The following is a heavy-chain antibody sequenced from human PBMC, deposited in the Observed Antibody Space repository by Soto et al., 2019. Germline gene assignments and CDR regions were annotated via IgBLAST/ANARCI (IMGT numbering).Heavy chain of an antibody. V-gene: IGHV3-33*01. D-gene: IGHD3-10*01. Sequence: LRLSCAASGFTFSSYGMHWVRQAPGKVLEWVAVIWYDGSNKYYADSVKGRFTISRDNSKNTLYLQMNSLRAEDTAVYYCARDPMGSFDYWGQGTLVTVSS. CDR3: ARDPMGSFDY. CDR2: IWYDGSNK. CDR1: GFTFSSYG. J-gene: IGHJ4*02.